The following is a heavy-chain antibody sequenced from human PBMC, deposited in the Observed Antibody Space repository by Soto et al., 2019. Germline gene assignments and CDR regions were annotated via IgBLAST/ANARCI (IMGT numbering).Heavy chain of an antibody. CDR2: IYYSGST. J-gene: IGHJ4*02. D-gene: IGHD3-3*01. CDR1: GVSISSGGYY. V-gene: IGHV4-31*03. Sequence: SETLSLTSTVAGVSISSGGYYWSWIRQHPGKGLEWIGYIYYSGSTYYNPSLKSRVTITVDTSKTQFSLKLSSVTAADTAVYYCGRSSITIFRVVNFDYWGQGTLVTVSS. CDR3: GRSSITIFRVVNFDY.